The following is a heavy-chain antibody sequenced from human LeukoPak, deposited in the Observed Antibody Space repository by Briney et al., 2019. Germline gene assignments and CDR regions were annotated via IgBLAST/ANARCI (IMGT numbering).Heavy chain of an antibody. Sequence: GESLKISCKGSGYSFTSYWIGWVRQMPGKGLEWMGIIHPGDSDTRYSPSFQGQVTISADKSISTAYLQWNSLKASDTAMFYCARPSGWLQRLGWYFDLWGRGTLVTVSS. J-gene: IGHJ2*01. V-gene: IGHV5-51*01. D-gene: IGHD5-24*01. CDR3: ARPSGWLQRLGWYFDL. CDR2: IHPGDSDT. CDR1: GYSFTSYW.